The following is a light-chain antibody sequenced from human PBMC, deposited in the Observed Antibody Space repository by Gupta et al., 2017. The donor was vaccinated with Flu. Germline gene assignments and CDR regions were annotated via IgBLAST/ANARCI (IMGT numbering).Light chain of an antibody. V-gene: IGLV2-8*01. CDR3: SSYGGTGNGL. CDR1: SRDVGGYND. Sequence: SVPISCTGSSRDVGGYNDVSWYQQQPGTSPKLMRYEVTKRPSGVPERFSGSKSGNTASLTVSGLQAEDEADYYCSSYGGTGNGLFGGGTKLTVL. J-gene: IGLJ3*02. CDR2: EVT.